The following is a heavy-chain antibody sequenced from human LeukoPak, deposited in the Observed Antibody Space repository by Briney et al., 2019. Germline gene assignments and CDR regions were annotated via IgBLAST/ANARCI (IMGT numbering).Heavy chain of an antibody. J-gene: IGHJ4*02. Sequence: RPGGSLRLSCAASGFTFDDYGMSWVRQAPGKELEWVSGINWNGGSTGYADSVKGRFTISRDNAKNSLYLQMNSLRAEDTALYYCARVSGSYYGSGSYYNVNYFDYWGQGTLVTVSS. CDR3: ARVSGSYYGSGSYYNVNYFDY. V-gene: IGHV3-20*04. CDR2: INWNGGST. D-gene: IGHD3-10*01. CDR1: GFTFDDYG.